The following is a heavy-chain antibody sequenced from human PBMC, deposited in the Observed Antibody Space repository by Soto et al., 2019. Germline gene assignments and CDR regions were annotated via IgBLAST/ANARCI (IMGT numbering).Heavy chain of an antibody. Sequence: QVQLVESGGGVVQPGKSLRLSCASSGFTFSRYSMHWVRQAPGKGLERVAIIFYDGINRYYGDSVTGRFTISRDHSNYTLSLQMSSLRAEDTAVSYCAVTKRVTEYSVDYWGPGTLVTVSS. CDR3: AVTKRVTEYSVDY. V-gene: IGHV3-33*01. D-gene: IGHD2-15*01. CDR2: IFYDGINR. CDR1: GFTFSRYS. J-gene: IGHJ4*02.